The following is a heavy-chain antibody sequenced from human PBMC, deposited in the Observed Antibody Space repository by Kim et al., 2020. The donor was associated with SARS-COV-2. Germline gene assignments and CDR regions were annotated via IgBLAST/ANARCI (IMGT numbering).Heavy chain of an antibody. CDR2: IFYSGST. V-gene: IGHV4-39*01. CDR3: ARLMWLTDSPYYFDY. D-gene: IGHD5-12*01. J-gene: IGHJ4*02. CDR1: GDSISSSNYY. Sequence: SETLSLTCTVSGDSISSSNYYWGWIRQPPGKGLEWIGSIFYSGSTYYNPSLKSRVTISVDTSKNQFSLKLSSVTAADTAVYYCARLMWLTDSPYYFDYWGQGILVTVSS.